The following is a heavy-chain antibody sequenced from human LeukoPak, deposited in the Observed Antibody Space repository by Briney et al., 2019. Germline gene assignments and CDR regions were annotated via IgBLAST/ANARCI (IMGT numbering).Heavy chain of an antibody. V-gene: IGHV4-39*01. Sequence: SETLSLTCTVSGGSISSSSYYWGWIRQPPGKGLEWIGSIYYSGSTYYNPSLKSRVTISVDTSKNQFPLKLSSVTAADTAVYYCARLLASHIDYYFDYWGQGTLVTVSS. J-gene: IGHJ4*02. CDR3: ARLLASHIDYYFDY. CDR2: IYYSGST. CDR1: GGSISSSSYY. D-gene: IGHD2-21*01.